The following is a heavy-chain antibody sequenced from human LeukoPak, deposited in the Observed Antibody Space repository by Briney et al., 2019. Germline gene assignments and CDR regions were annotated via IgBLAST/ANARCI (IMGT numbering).Heavy chain of an antibody. CDR2: IFHNGKA. CDR3: AKYSSGYYYGLS. J-gene: IGHJ4*02. D-gene: IGHD3-22*01. V-gene: IGHV4-31*03. CDR1: GGSITINGYY. Sequence: SETLSLTCTVSGGSITINGYYWTWIRRHPGKGLEWIGYIFHNGKAYYNPSLKSRATISVDTSKNQFSLSLRSVTAADTAFYYCAKYSSGYYYGLSWGQGALVTVAS.